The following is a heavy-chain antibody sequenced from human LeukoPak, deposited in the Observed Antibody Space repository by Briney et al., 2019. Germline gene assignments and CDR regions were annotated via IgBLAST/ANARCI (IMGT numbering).Heavy chain of an antibody. CDR3: ARDKGSYSSSWLHFQH. CDR1: GFTFDDYG. V-gene: IGHV3-20*04. CDR2: INWNGGST. J-gene: IGHJ1*01. D-gene: IGHD6-13*01. Sequence: GGSLRLSCAASGFTFDDYGMSWVRQAPGKGLEWASGINWNGGSTGYADSVKGRFTISRDNAKNSLYLQMNSLRAEDTALYYCARDKGSYSSSWLHFQHWGQGTLVTVFS.